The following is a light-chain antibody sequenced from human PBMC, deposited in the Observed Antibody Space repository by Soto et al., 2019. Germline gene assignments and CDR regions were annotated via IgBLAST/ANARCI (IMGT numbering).Light chain of an antibody. J-gene: IGKJ5*01. Sequence: EIVLTQSPGTLSVSPGERVTLSCRASQSVTSNYLAWYQQKPGQAPRLLIYGASNRATGIPDRFSGSGSGTDFTLTISSLQSEDFAVYYCQQYNDWPPITFGQGTRLEIK. V-gene: IGKV3D-15*01. CDR3: QQYNDWPPIT. CDR1: QSVTSN. CDR2: GAS.